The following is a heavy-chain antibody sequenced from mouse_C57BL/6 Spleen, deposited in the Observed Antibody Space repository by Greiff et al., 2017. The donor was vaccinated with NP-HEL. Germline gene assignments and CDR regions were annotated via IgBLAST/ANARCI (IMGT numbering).Heavy chain of an antibody. Sequence: EVKLMESGPGLVKPSQSLSLTCSVTGYSITSGYYWNWIRQFPGNKLEWMGYISYDGSNNYNPSLKNRISITRDTSKNQFFLKLNSVTTEDTATYYCARIYYGNLDYWGQGTSVTVSS. CDR3: ARIYYGNLDY. CDR2: ISYDGSN. J-gene: IGHJ4*01. CDR1: GYSITSGYY. D-gene: IGHD2-1*01. V-gene: IGHV3-6*01.